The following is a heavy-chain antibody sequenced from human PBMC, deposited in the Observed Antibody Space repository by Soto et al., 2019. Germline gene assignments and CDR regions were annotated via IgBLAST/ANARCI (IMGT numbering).Heavy chain of an antibody. D-gene: IGHD5-18*01. J-gene: IGHJ4*02. CDR2: IYYTGST. CDR3: GRQLVDTAMDY. Sequence: SETLSLTCTVSGGSISSGDYYWSWIRQPPGKGLEWIGYIYYTGSTHYNPSLKSRVTISVDTSKNQFSLKLSSVTAADTAVYYCGRQLVDTAMDYWGQGTLVTVS. V-gene: IGHV4-30-4*01. CDR1: GGSISSGDYY.